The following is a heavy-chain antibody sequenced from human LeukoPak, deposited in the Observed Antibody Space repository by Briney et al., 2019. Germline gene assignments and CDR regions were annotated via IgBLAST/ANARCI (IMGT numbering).Heavy chain of an antibody. CDR2: ISSSSSYI. J-gene: IGHJ4*02. Sequence: AGGSLRLSCAASGFTFSSYSMNWVRQAPGKGLEGVSSISSSSSYIYYADSVKGRFTISRDNAKNSLYLQMNSLRAEDTAVYYCARVFGYSYGYDYWGQGTLVTVSS. CDR1: GFTFSSYS. D-gene: IGHD5-18*01. V-gene: IGHV3-21*01. CDR3: ARVFGYSYGYDY.